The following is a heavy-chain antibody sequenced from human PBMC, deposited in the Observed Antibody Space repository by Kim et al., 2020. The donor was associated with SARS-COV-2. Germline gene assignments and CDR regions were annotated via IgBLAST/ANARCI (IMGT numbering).Heavy chain of an antibody. CDR3: AKGAPFDY. CDR2: ISYDGSNK. CDR1: GFTFSSYG. V-gene: IGHV3-30*18. J-gene: IGHJ4*02. Sequence: GGSLRLSCAASGFTFSSYGMHWVRQAPGKGLEWVAVISYDGSNKYYADSVKGRFTISRDNSKNTLYLQMNSLRAEDTAVYYCAKGAPFDYWGQGTLVTVSS.